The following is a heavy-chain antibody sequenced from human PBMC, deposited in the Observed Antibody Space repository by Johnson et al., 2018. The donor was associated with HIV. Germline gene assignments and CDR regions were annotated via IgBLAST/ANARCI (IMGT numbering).Heavy chain of an antibody. D-gene: IGHD3-22*01. J-gene: IGHJ3*02. CDR2: IGTGGDT. Sequence: VQLVESGGGVVQPGRSLRLSCAASGFTFTTYDMHWVRQGTGKGLEWVSGIGTGGDTHYADSVKGRFTLSRDNPKNTLYLQMNSLSAEDTAVYYCARDRGYYDSSGGDAFDIWGQGTMVTVSS. CDR1: GFTFTTYD. CDR3: ARDRGYYDSSGGDAFDI. V-gene: IGHV3-13*01.